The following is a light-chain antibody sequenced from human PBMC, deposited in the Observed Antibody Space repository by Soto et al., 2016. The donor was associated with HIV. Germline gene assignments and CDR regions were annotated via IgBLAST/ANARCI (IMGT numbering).Light chain of an antibody. Sequence: SYVLTQPPSVSVAPGKTATITCGGNNIGSKTVHWYQQKPGQAPVLVVYDDSDRPSGIPERFSGSNSGNTATLTISRVEAGDEADYFCQVWDSSWQHPYVFGTGTQVTVL. V-gene: IGLV3-21*03. CDR2: DDS. CDR3: QVWDSSWQHPYV. J-gene: IGLJ1*01. CDR1: NIGSKT.